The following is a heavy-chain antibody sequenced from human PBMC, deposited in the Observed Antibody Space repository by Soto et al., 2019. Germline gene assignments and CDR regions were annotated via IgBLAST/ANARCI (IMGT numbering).Heavy chain of an antibody. D-gene: IGHD3-10*01. CDR1: GYTFTSYG. Sequence: VKVSCKASGYTFTSYGISWVRQAPGQGLEWMGWISAYNGNTNYAQKLQGRVTMTTDTSTSTAYMELRSLRSDDTAVYYCARGYYGSGSYYNNDAFDIWGQGTMVTVSS. CDR3: ARGYYGSGSYYNNDAFDI. J-gene: IGHJ3*02. V-gene: IGHV1-18*01. CDR2: ISAYNGNT.